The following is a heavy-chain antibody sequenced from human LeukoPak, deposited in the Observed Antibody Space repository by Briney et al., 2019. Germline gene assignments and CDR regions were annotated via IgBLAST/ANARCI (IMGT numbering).Heavy chain of an antibody. CDR2: ISYDGSNK. V-gene: IGHV3-30*18. CDR3: AKDSESTLWFGELKVNDY. J-gene: IGHJ4*02. CDR1: GFTFSSYG. Sequence: GGSLRLSCAASGFTFSSYGMHWVRQAPGKGLEWVAVISYDGSNKYYADSVKGRFTISRDNSKNTLYLQMNSLRAEDTAVYYCAKDSESTLWFGELKVNDYWGQGTLVTVSS. D-gene: IGHD3-10*01.